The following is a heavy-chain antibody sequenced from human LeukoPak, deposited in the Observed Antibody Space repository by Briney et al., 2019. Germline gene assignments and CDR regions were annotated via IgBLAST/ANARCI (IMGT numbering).Heavy chain of an antibody. J-gene: IGHJ4*02. CDR3: ARVGSGWYSFAEY. Sequence: PGGSLRLSCAASGFTLSNSAMHWVRQAPGKGLEWVAVISYDGSHKYYADSVKGRFTISKDNSKNTLYLQMNSLTVEDTAVYFCARVGSGWYSFAEYWGQGTLVTVSS. D-gene: IGHD6-19*01. V-gene: IGHV3-30-3*01. CDR1: GFTLSNSA. CDR2: ISYDGSHK.